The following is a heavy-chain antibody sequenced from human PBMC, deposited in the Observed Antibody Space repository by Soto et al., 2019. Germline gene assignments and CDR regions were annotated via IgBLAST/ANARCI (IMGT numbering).Heavy chain of an antibody. CDR1: GFTFSSYA. CDR2: ISGSGGST. D-gene: IGHD6-19*01. CDR3: ARNPVAGTGVYYYYMDV. J-gene: IGHJ6*03. V-gene: IGHV3-23*01. Sequence: GGSLRLSCAASGFTFSSYAMSWVRQAPGKGLEWVSAISGSGGSTYYADSVKGRFTISRDNSKKTLYLQMNSLRAEDTAVYYFARNPVAGTGVYYYYMDVWGKGTTVTVSS.